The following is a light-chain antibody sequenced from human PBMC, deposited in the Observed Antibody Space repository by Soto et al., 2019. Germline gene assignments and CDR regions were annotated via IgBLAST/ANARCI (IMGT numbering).Light chain of an antibody. V-gene: IGKV3-20*01. CDR1: QSVSSSY. CDR3: MQALQTSWT. CDR2: GAS. J-gene: IGKJ1*01. Sequence: EIVLTQSPGTLSLSPGERATLSCRASQSVSSSYLAWYQQKPGQAPRLLIYGASSRATGIPDRFSGSGSGTDFTLTISRVEAEDVGVYYCMQALQTSWTFGQGTKVEIK.